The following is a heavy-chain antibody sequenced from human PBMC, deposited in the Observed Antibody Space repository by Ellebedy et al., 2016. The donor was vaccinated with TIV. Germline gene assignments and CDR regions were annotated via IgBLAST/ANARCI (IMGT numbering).Heavy chain of an antibody. CDR3: ARGEVTLYYYGMDV. Sequence: MPSETLSLTCTVSGGSISSYYWSWIRQPPGKGLEWIGYIYYSGSTNYNPSLKSRVTISVDTSKNQFSLKLSSLTAADTAVYYCARGEVTLYYYGMDVWGQGTTVTVSS. V-gene: IGHV4-59*01. CDR2: IYYSGST. CDR1: GGSISSYY. J-gene: IGHJ6*02.